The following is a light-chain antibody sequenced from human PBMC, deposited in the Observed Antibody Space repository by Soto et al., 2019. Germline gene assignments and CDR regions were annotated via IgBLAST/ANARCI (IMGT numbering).Light chain of an antibody. J-gene: IGKJ1*01. V-gene: IGKV3-11*01. CDR3: QQRRT. CDR2: DAS. Sequence: EIVLTHSPATLCLSPCERATLSCRASQSVSSYLAWYQQKPGQAPRLLIYDASNRATGIPARFSGSGSGTDFTLTISSLEPEDFAVYYCQQRRTFGQGTKVDTK. CDR1: QSVSSY.